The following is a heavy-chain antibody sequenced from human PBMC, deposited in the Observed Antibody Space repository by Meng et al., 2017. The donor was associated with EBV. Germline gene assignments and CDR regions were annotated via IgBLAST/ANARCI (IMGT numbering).Heavy chain of an antibody. D-gene: IGHD1-26*01. V-gene: IGHV3-74*01. CDR3: AKVNQLLGGNDY. Sequence: EVQQVEAGEGLVQPGGPRGLSCAASGFSFSSYWMHWVRQAPGEGVVWVARINSDGSSTRYADSVKGRFTISRDNSKNTLYLQMNSLRAEDTAVYYCAKVNQLLGGNDYWGQGTLVTVSS. CDR2: INSDGSST. J-gene: IGHJ4*02. CDR1: GFSFSSYW.